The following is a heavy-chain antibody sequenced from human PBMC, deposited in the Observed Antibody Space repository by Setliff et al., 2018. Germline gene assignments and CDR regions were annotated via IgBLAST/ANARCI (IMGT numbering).Heavy chain of an antibody. CDR3: ARDPNSGSYWNYCYYMDV. CDR2: MNPNSGNT. V-gene: IGHV1-8*03. CDR1: GYTFTSYD. J-gene: IGHJ6*03. Sequence: GASVKVSCKASGYTFTSYDINWVRQATGQGLEWMGWMNPNSGNTGYAQKFQGRVTITRNTTISTAYMELSSLRSEDTAVYYCARDPNSGSYWNYCYYMDVWGKGTTVTVSS. D-gene: IGHD1-26*01.